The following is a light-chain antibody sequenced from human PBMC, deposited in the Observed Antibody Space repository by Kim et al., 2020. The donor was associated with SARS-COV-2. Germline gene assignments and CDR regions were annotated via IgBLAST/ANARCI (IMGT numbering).Light chain of an antibody. V-gene: IGKV3-20*01. CDR2: GAS. J-gene: IGKJ1*01. CDR3: QQYGTSLRT. CDR1: QSVTSSY. Sequence: EIVLTQSPGTLSLSPGERATLSCRASQSVTSSYLAWYQQKPGQPPSLLIYGASNRALGIPDRFSGSGSGPDFTLTISRLESEDLALYYCQQYGTSLRTFGQGTKVDIK.